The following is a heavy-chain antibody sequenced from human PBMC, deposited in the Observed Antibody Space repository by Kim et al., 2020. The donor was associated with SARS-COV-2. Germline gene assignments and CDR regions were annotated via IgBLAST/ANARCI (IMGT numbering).Heavy chain of an antibody. Sequence: IYYSGSPSPNPSLKRRVTISVDTSKNQFSLKLSSVTAADTAVYYCASMGYWGQGTLVTVSS. CDR3: ASMGY. V-gene: IGHV4-39*01. D-gene: IGHD3-10*01. CDR2: IYYSGSP. J-gene: IGHJ4*02.